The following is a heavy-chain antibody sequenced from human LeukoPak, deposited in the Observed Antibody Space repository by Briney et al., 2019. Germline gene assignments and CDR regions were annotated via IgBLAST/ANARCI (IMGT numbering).Heavy chain of an antibody. CDR1: GFTFSSYA. CDR3: AKDLGIAVAGYNFDY. D-gene: IGHD6-19*01. V-gene: IGHV3-23*01. CDR2: ISGSGGST. J-gene: IGHJ4*02. Sequence: GGSLRLSCAASGFTFSSYAMSWVRQAPGKGLEWVSAISGSGGSTYYADSVKGRFTISRDNSKNTLYLQMNSLRAEDTAVYYCAKDLGIAVAGYNFDYWGQGTLVTVSS.